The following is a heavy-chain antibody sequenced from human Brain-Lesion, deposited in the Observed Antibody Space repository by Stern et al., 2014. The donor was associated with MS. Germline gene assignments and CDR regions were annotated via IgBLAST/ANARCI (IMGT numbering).Heavy chain of an antibody. D-gene: IGHD2-15*01. J-gene: IGHJ5*02. V-gene: IGHV4-39*01. CDR2: IYYSGNT. Sequence: QLQLQESGPGLVKPSETLSLTCTVAGGSVSSTSYAWAWIRQPPGKGLEWIGAIYYSGNTYYSPSLKSRLTISLDTSKNQFSRRLRFGTAADTAVYYCAGEEDIRYCSGGSCTGNWFDPWGQGTLVTVSS. CDR1: GGSVSSTSYA. CDR3: AGEEDIRYCSGGSCTGNWFDP.